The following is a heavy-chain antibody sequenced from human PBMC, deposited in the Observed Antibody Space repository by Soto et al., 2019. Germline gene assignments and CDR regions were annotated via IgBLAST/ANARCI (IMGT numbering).Heavy chain of an antibody. CDR3: TTVIAAAGTAYYYYGMDV. J-gene: IGHJ6*02. V-gene: IGHV3-15*01. CDR1: GFTFSNAW. CDR2: IKSKTDGGTT. Sequence: GGSLRLSCAASGFTFSNAWMSWVRQAPGKGLEWVGRIKSKTDGGTTDYAAPVKGRFTISRDDSKNTLYLQMDSLKTEDTAVYYCTTVIAAAGTAYYYYGMDVWGQGTTV. D-gene: IGHD6-13*01.